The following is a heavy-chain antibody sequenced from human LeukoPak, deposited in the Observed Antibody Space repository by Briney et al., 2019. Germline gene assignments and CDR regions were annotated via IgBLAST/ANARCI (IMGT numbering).Heavy chain of an antibody. V-gene: IGHV3-7*01. CDR1: GFSFSTSA. CDR2: IKQDGSEK. Sequence: GGSLRLSCAASGFSFSTSAMTWVSQAPGKGLEWVANIKQDGSEKNYLDSVKGRFTISRDNAKNSLYLQMSSLRAEDTALYYCARDPWVGEYGAFDIWGQGTMVTVSS. J-gene: IGHJ3*02. CDR3: ARDPWVGEYGAFDI. D-gene: IGHD3-10*01.